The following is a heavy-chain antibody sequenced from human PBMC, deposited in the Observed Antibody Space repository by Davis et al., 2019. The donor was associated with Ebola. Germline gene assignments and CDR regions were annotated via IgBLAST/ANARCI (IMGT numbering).Heavy chain of an antibody. J-gene: IGHJ3*02. Sequence: ASVKVSCKASGYTFTSYGISWVRQAPGQGPEWMGWINTNTGNPAYARGFTGRFVFSLDTSVSTAYLQITSLQAEDTALYYCARHGPSIFDIWGQGTMVTVSS. CDR3: ARHGPSIFDI. V-gene: IGHV7-4-1*02. D-gene: IGHD4-17*01. CDR2: INTNTGNP. CDR1: GYTFTSYG.